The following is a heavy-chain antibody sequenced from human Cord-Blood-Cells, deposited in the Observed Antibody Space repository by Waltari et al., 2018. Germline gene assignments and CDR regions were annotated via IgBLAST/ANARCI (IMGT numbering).Heavy chain of an antibody. CDR3: GRDLSAAAGAGAFEM. Sequence: EVQLVESGRGLIQPGGSLRLSCAASGFSVSSNYMSWVRWAPGQGLECVLVRYMGVRIVYADSVTSRFTISRYNSKNTLYLQMNSLRAEDMAVYYGGRDLSAAAGAGAFEMWGQGTMVTVSS. V-gene: IGHV3-53*01. D-gene: IGHD6-13*01. CDR2: RYMGVRI. CDR1: GFSVSSNY. J-gene: IGHJ3*02.